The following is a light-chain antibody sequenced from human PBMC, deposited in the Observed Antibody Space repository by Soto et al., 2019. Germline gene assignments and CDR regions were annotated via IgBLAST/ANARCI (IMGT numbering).Light chain of an antibody. V-gene: IGLV2-18*02. Sequence: QSVLTQPPSVSGSPGQSVTISCTGTSSDVGSYNRVSWYQQPPGTAPKLVIYEVSNRPSGVPDRFSGSKSGNTASLTISGVQAEDEADYYCSSYTSSSTHVFGTGTKVTVL. CDR3: SSYTSSSTHV. CDR2: EVS. J-gene: IGLJ1*01. CDR1: SSDVGSYNR.